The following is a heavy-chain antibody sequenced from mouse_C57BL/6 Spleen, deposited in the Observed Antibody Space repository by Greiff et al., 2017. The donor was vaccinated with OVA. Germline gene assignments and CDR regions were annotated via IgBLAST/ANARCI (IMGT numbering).Heavy chain of an antibody. D-gene: IGHD4-1*01. J-gene: IGHJ2*01. Sequence: VQLQQPGAELVRPGSSVKLSCKASGYTFTSYWMDWVKQRPGQGLEWIGNIYPSDSETHYNQKFKDKATLTVDKSSSTAYMQLSSLTSEDSAVDYCARNWVRDYFDYWGQGTTLTVSS. V-gene: IGHV1-61*01. CDR2: IYPSDSET. CDR3: ARNWVRDYFDY. CDR1: GYTFTSYW.